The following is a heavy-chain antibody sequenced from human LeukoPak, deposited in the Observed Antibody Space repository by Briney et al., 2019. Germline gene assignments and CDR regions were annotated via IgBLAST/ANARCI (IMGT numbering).Heavy chain of an antibody. CDR2: ISGSDDST. V-gene: IGHV3-23*01. D-gene: IGHD6-13*01. CDR1: GFTFSNYA. J-gene: IGHJ4*02. CDR3: AKLEAAAGTGGIDY. Sequence: GGSLRLSCAASGFTFSNYAMSWVRQAPGKGLEWVSAISGSDDSTYYADSVKGRFTISRDNSKNTLYLQMNSLRAEDTAVYYCAKLEAAAGTGGIDYWGQGTLVTVSS.